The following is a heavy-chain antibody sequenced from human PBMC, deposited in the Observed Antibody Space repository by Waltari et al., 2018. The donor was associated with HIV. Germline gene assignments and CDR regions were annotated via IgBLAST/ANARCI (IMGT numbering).Heavy chain of an antibody. CDR2: IYYTGTT. CDR3: ARGNRSHYVAN. D-gene: IGHD3-10*02. CDR1: GGSISPYY. Sequence: QVQLQESGPRLVKPSESLSLTCTVSGGSISPYYWSWIRQPPGKGLEWIGYIYYTGTTNYIPSLQSRVTISLDTSRNQFSLKLSSVTVADTAMYYCARGNRSHYVANWGQGTLVTVSS. V-gene: IGHV4-59*01. J-gene: IGHJ4*02.